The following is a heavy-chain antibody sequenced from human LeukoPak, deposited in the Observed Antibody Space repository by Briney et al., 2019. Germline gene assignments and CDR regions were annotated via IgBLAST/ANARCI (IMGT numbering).Heavy chain of an antibody. J-gene: IGHJ4*02. Sequence: SXRLXCAASGFTFSTYWMHWVRQAPGXGLVWLSHINGDGRNTNYADSVKGRFTISRDNAKNTLYLQMNSLRAEDTAVYYCAREEGATDYWGQGTLVTVSS. CDR2: INGDGRNT. CDR1: GFTFSTYW. D-gene: IGHD1-26*01. V-gene: IGHV3-74*01. CDR3: AREEGATDY.